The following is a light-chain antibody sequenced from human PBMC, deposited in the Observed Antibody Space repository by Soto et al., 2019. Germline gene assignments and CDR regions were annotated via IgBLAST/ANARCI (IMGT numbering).Light chain of an antibody. V-gene: IGKV3-15*01. Sequence: EIVMTQSPATLSLSPGDRATLSCRASQSVSSNLVWYLQKPGQAPRLLIYDTSTRATNVPARFSGSGSETEFTLTISGLQSEDFGIYYCHHYNNWPPRNTFGQGTKLEIK. J-gene: IGKJ2*01. CDR1: QSVSSN. CDR2: DTS. CDR3: HHYNNWPPRNT.